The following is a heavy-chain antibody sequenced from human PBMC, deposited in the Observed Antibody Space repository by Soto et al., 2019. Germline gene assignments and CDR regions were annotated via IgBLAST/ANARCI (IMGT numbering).Heavy chain of an antibody. CDR1: GYTFTGYY. CDR3: ARDYPPDYYDSSGYYFGGWFDL. CDR2: FNPNSGGT. J-gene: IGHJ5*02. Sequence: GASVKVSCKASGYTFTGYYMHWVRQAPGQGLEWMGWFNPNSGGTNYAQKFQGRVTMTRDTSISTAYMELSRLRFDDTAVYYCARDYPPDYYDSSGYYFGGWFDLWGQGTLVTVSS. V-gene: IGHV1-2*02. D-gene: IGHD3-22*01.